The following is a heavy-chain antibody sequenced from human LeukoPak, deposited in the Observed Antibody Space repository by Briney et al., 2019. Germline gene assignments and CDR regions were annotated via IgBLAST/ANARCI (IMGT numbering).Heavy chain of an antibody. V-gene: IGHV3-23*01. D-gene: IGHD6-19*01. J-gene: IGHJ4*02. Sequence: GGSLRLSCAASGFTFSNFAMSWVRQTPGTGLAWLSAISPDGNYIYYADSVKGRFTTSRDNSKNTLYLQMTSLRVKDTAVYFCVSQRDHRVAVAGSFDNWGQGTLISVSP. CDR1: GFTFSNFA. CDR2: ISPDGNYI. CDR3: VSQRDHRVAVAGSFDN.